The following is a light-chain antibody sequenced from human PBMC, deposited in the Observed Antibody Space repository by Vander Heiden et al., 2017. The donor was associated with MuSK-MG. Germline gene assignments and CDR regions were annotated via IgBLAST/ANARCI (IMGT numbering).Light chain of an antibody. V-gene: IGKV3-15*01. CDR1: QVVSSN. CDR2: GAS. J-gene: IGKJ4*01. Sequence: EIVMTQSPATLSVSPGERATLSCRASQVVSSNLAWYQQKPGQAPRLLIYGASTRATGIPARFSGSGYETEFTLTISSPQSEDFAVYYCQQDNNWPPLTFGGGTKVEIK. CDR3: QQDNNWPPLT.